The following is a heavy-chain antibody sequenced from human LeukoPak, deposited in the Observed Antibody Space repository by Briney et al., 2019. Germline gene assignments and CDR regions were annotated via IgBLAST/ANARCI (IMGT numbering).Heavy chain of an antibody. D-gene: IGHD1-26*01. CDR3: ARGISGSYTADY. CDR1: GGTFSSYA. CDR2: IIPIFGTA. Sequence: ASVKVSCKASGGTFSSYAISCVRQAPGQGLEWMGGIIPIFGTANYAQKFQGRVTITTDESTSTAYMELSSLRSEDTAVYYCARGISGSYTADYWGQGTLVTVSS. J-gene: IGHJ4*02. V-gene: IGHV1-69*05.